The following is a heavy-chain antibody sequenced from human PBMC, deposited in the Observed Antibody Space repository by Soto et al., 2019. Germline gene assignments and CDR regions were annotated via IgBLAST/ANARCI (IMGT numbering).Heavy chain of an antibody. D-gene: IGHD2-15*01. CDR1: GFTFSSNT. CDR2: ISKSGTTR. V-gene: IGHV3-48*02. CDR3: VKDGASFDV. J-gene: IGHJ5*02. Sequence: PGASLRLSCAASGFTFSSNTMNWVRQAPGKGLEWVSYISKSGTTRYYAESVKGRFTISRDNARNSLYLQMNSLRDEDTAVYYCVKDGASFDVWGQGT.